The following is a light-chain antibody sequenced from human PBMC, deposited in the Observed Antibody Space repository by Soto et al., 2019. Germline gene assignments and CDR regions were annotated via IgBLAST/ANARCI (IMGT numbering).Light chain of an antibody. V-gene: IGKV1-39*01. CDR3: QQSNSIPHT. Sequence: DIQMTQSPSSLSASVGDRVTITCRASQSISSYLNWYQQKPGKAPKLLIYAASSLQRGFPSRFTGSGSGTDFTLTISSLQPEDFATYYCQQSNSIPHTFGQGTKLEIK. CDR1: QSISSY. CDR2: AAS. J-gene: IGKJ2*01.